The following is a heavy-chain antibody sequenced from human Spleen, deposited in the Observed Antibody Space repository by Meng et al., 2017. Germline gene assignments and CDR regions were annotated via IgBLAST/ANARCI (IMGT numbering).Heavy chain of an antibody. Sequence: QLQLQESGPGLVKPSETLSLTCSVSGGPISSSSYYWGWIRQPPGKGLEWIGYIYYSGSTYYTPSLKSRVIISVDTSKNQFSLKLTSVTGADTAVYYCARVGGCSGGGCYHRLFDYWGQGTLVTVSS. V-gene: IGHV4-30-4*08. J-gene: IGHJ4*02. CDR1: GGPISSSSYY. CDR3: ARVGGCSGGGCYHRLFDY. CDR2: IYYSGST. D-gene: IGHD2-15*01.